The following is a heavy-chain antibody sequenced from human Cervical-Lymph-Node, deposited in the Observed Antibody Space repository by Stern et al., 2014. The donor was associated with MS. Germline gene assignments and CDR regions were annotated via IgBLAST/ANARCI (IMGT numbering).Heavy chain of an antibody. V-gene: IGHV3-33*01. CDR3: ARSSSSGWDY. J-gene: IGHJ4*02. CDR1: GFTFSNHG. Sequence: DQLVESGETVVQPGTSLRLSCEGSGFTFSNHGMNWVRRAPGQGLEWGASLWYDGRNKMYEDSVKGRFDISRDNSKNTPYSQMDTLRVEDTAVYYCARSSSSGWDYWGPGTLVTVSS. CDR2: LWYDGRNK. D-gene: IGHD6-25*01.